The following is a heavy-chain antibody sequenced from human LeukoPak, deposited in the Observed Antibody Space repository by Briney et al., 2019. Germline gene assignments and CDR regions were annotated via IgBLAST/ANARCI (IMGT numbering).Heavy chain of an antibody. CDR1: GGSISSGGYY. Sequence: PSQTLSLICTVSGGSISSGGYYWSWIRQHPGKGLEWIGYIYYSGSTYYNPSLKSRVTISVDTSKNQFSLKLSSVTAADTAVYYCARERTLAYCGGDCYSDWGQGTLVTVSS. D-gene: IGHD2-21*02. CDR2: IYYSGST. J-gene: IGHJ4*02. CDR3: ARERTLAYCGGDCYSD. V-gene: IGHV4-31*03.